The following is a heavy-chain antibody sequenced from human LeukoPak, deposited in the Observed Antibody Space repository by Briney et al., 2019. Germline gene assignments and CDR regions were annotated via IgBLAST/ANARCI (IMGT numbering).Heavy chain of an antibody. Sequence: TSETLSLTCAVYGGSFSGYYWSWIRQPPGKGLEWIGEINHSGSTNYNPSLKSRVTISVDTSKNQFSLKLSSVTAADTAVYYCARRRGTGCYTGNCRFDYWGQGTLVTVSS. CDR2: INHSGST. CDR3: ARRRGTGCYTGNCRFDY. CDR1: GGSFSGYY. J-gene: IGHJ4*02. V-gene: IGHV4-34*01. D-gene: IGHD2-2*02.